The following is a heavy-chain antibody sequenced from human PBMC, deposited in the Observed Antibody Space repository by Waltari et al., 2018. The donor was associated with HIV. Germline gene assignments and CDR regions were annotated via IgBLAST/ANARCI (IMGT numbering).Heavy chain of an antibody. CDR2: IIPIFSTA. CDR1: GGTFSSSA. D-gene: IGHD3-3*01. CDR3: ARRRVVISSLDYYYYGMDV. V-gene: IGHV1-69*01. Sequence: QVQLVQSGAEVKKPGSSVKVSCKASGGTFSSSAISWVRQAPGQGLEWMGGIIPIFSTANYAQKFQGRVTITADESTSTAYMELSSLRSEDTAVYYCARRRVVISSLDYYYYGMDVWGQGTTVTVSS. J-gene: IGHJ6*02.